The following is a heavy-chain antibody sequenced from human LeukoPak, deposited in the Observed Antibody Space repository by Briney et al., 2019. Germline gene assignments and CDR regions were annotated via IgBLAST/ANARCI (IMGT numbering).Heavy chain of an antibody. CDR3: AKQSVQLVFPPDGMDV. CDR2: IKQDGSEK. J-gene: IGHJ6*02. V-gene: IGHV3-7*03. CDR1: GFTFSSYW. Sequence: QAGGSLRLSCAASGFTFSSYWMSWVRQAPGKGLEWVANIKQDGSEKYYVDSVKGRFTVSRDDAKNSLYLQMNSLRAEDTAVYYCAKQSVQLVFPPDGMDVWGQGTTVTVSS. D-gene: IGHD5-24*01.